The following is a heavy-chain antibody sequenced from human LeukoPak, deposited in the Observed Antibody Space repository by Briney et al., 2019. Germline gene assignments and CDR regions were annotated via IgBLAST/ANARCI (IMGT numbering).Heavy chain of an antibody. CDR3: ARGIRGIANAFDI. D-gene: IGHD3-10*01. CDR2: IKQGGREK. J-gene: IGHJ3*02. V-gene: IGHV3-7*01. Sequence: PGGSLRLSCAASGFTLDDYGMSGVRQVPGKGREGVASIKQGGREKKYGDCVKGRFNISRDNDKNSLYLQMNSLRVEDTAVYYCARGIRGIANAFDIWGQGTMVTVSS. CDR1: GFTLDDYG.